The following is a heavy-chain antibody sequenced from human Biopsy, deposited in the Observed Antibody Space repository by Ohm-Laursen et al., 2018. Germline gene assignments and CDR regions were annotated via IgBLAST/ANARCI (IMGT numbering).Heavy chain of an antibody. CDR3: ARLAQIYGDSPFDP. CDR1: GAIFSNYA. J-gene: IGHJ5*02. D-gene: IGHD4-17*01. V-gene: IGHV1-69*01. CDR2: IIPLFGAP. Sequence: GSSVKVSCKASGAIFSNYAITWVRQAPGQGLEWMGGIIPLFGAPNYAQKFQGRLTITADESKSTTYMELSGLRSEDTAVYYCARLAQIYGDSPFDPWGQGTLVTVSS.